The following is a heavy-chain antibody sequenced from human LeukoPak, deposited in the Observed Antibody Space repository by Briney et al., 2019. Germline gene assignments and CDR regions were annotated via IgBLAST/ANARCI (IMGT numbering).Heavy chain of an antibody. CDR2: IYYSGST. J-gene: IGHJ4*02. CDR1: GGSVSSNSYY. V-gene: IGHV4-61*01. Sequence: SETLSLTCTVSGGSVSSNSYYWSWIRQPPGKGLEWIGYIYYSGSTNYNPSLKSRVTISVDRSKNQFSLKLSSVTAADTAVHYCARGTPDYGNFDYWGQGTLVTVSS. D-gene: IGHD4-17*01. CDR3: ARGTPDYGNFDY.